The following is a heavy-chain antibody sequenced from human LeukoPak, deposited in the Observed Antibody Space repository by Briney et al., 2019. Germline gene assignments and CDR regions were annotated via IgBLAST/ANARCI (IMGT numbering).Heavy chain of an antibody. D-gene: IGHD3-10*01. CDR2: ISGSGGST. CDR3: AKHMVRGVIIPNFDY. Sequence: GGSLRLSCAASRFTFSDFWMSWVRQAPGRGLEWVSAISGSGGSTYYADSVKGRFTISRGNSKNTLYLQMNSLRAEDTAVYYCAKHMVRGVIIPNFDYWGQGTLVTVSS. V-gene: IGHV3-23*01. CDR1: RFTFSDFW. J-gene: IGHJ4*02.